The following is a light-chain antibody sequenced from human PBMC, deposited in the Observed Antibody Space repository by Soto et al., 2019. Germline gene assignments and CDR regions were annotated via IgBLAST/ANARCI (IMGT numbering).Light chain of an antibody. Sequence: QSALTQPASVSGSPGQSIAISCTGTTNDVGNYNLVSWYQQHPGKAPKLMIFEGSKRPSGVSNRFSGSKADNTASLTISGLQVEDEADYYCCSYADSNTFVFGGGTKVTVL. CDR2: EGS. J-gene: IGLJ2*01. CDR3: CSYADSNTFV. V-gene: IGLV2-23*03. CDR1: TNDVGNYNL.